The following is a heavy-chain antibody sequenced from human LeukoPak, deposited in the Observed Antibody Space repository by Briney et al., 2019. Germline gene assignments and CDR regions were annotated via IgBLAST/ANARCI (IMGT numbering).Heavy chain of an antibody. D-gene: IGHD1-26*01. Sequence: GASLRLSCAATGFTFSSYGIYWIRQVPGKGLEWVAFIRSDGSNKDYADSVKGRFTISRDNSKNTLYLQMNSLRAEDTAVYYCAIDGAWGAGYKDVCGKGTTVTVSS. CDR2: IRSDGSNK. V-gene: IGHV3-30*02. J-gene: IGHJ6*03. CDR3: AIDGAWGAGYKDV. CDR1: GFTFSSYG.